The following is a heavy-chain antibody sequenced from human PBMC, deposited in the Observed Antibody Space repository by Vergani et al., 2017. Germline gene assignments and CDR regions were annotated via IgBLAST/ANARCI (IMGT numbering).Heavy chain of an antibody. Sequence: EVQLVESGGGLVQPGGSLRLSCAASGFTFSSYWMSWVRQAPGTGLEWVANIKQDGSEKYYVDSVKGRFTISRDNAKNSLYLQMNSLRAEDTAVYYCARGYDIVTGDPYYNYGMDVWSQGTTVTVSS. J-gene: IGHJ6*02. D-gene: IGHD3-9*01. CDR2: IKQDGSEK. V-gene: IGHV3-7*01. CDR3: ARGYDIVTGDPYYNYGMDV. CDR1: GFTFSSYW.